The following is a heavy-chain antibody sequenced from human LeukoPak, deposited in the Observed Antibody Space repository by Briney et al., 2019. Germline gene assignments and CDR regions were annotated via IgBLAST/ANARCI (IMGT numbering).Heavy chain of an antibody. Sequence: PSETLSLTCTVSGHSISSGYYWGWIRQPPGKGLEWIGSIYHSGSTYYNPSLKSRVTISVDTSKNQFSLKLSSVTAADTAVYYCARDITDPTYYDFWSGYRSIWFDPWGQGTLVTVSS. CDR1: GHSISSGYY. V-gene: IGHV4-38-2*02. J-gene: IGHJ5*02. CDR2: IYHSGST. CDR3: ARDITDPTYYDFWSGYRSIWFDP. D-gene: IGHD3-3*01.